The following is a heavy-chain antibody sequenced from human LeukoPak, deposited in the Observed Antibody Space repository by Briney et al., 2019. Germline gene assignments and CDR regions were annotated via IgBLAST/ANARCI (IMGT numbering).Heavy chain of an antibody. V-gene: IGHV3-53*01. Sequence: GGSLRLSCAASGFTFNNNYMSWVRQAPGKGLEWVSVIYSGGNTNYADSVKGRFTISRDNSKNTPYLQMNSLRAEDTAVYYCARGNNYGYYFDYWGQGTLVTVSS. CDR2: IYSGGNT. CDR3: ARGNNYGYYFDY. D-gene: IGHD5-18*01. J-gene: IGHJ4*02. CDR1: GFTFNNNY.